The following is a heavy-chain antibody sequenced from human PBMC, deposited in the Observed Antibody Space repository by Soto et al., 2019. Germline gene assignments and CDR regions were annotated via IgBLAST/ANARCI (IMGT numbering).Heavy chain of an antibody. J-gene: IGHJ6*02. CDR1: GGSISSGDYY. V-gene: IGHV4-30-4*01. CDR2: IYYSGST. CDR3: ARDYPEGAIFYGMDV. D-gene: IGHD3-3*01. Sequence: SETLSLSCTVSGGSISSGDYYWSWIRQPPGKGLEWIGYIYYSGSTYYNPSLKSRVTISVDTSKNQFSLKLSSVTAADTAVYYCARDYPEGAIFYGMDVWGQGTTVTVSS.